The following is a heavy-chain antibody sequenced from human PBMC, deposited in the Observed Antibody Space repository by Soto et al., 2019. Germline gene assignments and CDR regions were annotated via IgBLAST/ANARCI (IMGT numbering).Heavy chain of an antibody. Sequence: ASVKVSCKTSGYTFTSYAMNWVRQAPGQGLEWMGCINTNTGNPTYAQGFTGRFVFSLETSVSTAYLQICSLRAEDTALYYCASGIVGATTYGMDVWGQGTTVTVSS. CDR2: INTNTGNP. CDR1: GYTFTSYA. D-gene: IGHD1-26*01. J-gene: IGHJ6*02. V-gene: IGHV7-4-1*01. CDR3: ASGIVGATTYGMDV.